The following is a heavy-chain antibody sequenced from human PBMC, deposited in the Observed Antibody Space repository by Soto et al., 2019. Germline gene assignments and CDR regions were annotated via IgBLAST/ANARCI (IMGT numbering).Heavy chain of an antibody. CDR1: GFTFSSYA. D-gene: IGHD1-1*01. V-gene: IGHV3-30-3*01. Sequence: GGSLRLSCAASGFTFSSYAMHWVRQAPGKGLEWVAVISYDGSNKYYADSVKGRFTISRDNSKNTLYLQMNSLRAEDTAVYYCARARVGPSRTKRYYYGMDVWGQGTTVTVS. CDR3: ARARVGPSRTKRYYYGMDV. CDR2: ISYDGSNK. J-gene: IGHJ6*02.